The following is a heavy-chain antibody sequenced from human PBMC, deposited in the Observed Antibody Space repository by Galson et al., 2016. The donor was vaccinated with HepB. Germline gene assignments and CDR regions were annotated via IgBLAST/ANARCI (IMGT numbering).Heavy chain of an antibody. Sequence: SLRLSCAASGFTFTYYSMSWVRQAPGKGLEWIAYISTVSSTIHYADSVRGRFTISRDNDKNLLYLQMNSLRDEDTAVYYCAREGTSFDYWGQGTLVSVSS. V-gene: IGHV3-48*02. CDR2: ISTVSSTI. CDR1: GFTFTYYS. CDR3: AREGTSFDY. J-gene: IGHJ4*02. D-gene: IGHD1-1*01.